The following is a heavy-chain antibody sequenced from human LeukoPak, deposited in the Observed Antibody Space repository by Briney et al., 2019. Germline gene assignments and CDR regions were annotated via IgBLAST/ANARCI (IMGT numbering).Heavy chain of an antibody. D-gene: IGHD3-22*01. J-gene: IGHJ4*02. V-gene: IGHV3-48*04. CDR2: ISSSGSTI. CDR3: ARRPYYYDSLDY. Sequence: GGSLRLSCPASGFNFRTSGMHWVRQAPGKGLEWVSYISSSGSTIYYADSVKGRFTISRDNAKNSLYLQMNSLRAEDTAVYYCARRPYYYDSLDYWGQGTLVTVSS. CDR1: GFNFRTSG.